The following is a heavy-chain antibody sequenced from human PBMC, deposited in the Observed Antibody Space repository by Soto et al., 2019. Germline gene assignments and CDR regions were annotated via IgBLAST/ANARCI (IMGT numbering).Heavy chain of an antibody. J-gene: IGHJ5*02. CDR2: IYYSGRT. D-gene: IGHD3-10*01. CDR1: GASVSSASYY. Sequence: SETLSLTCTVSGASVSSASYYWSWIRQPPGKGLEWIGYIYYSGRTDYNPSLKSRVTISLDTSKNQFSLKLSSVTAADTAVYYWSRDRGSGSNHNWFDPWGQGTLVTVSS. CDR3: SRDRGSGSNHNWFDP. V-gene: IGHV4-61*01.